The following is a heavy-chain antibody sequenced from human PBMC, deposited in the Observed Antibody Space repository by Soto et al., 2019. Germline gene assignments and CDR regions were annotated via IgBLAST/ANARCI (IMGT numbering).Heavy chain of an antibody. D-gene: IGHD3-16*01. CDR2: IYHSGST. CDR3: ARGPTHV. J-gene: IGHJ4*02. CDR1: GDSISSGGYS. Sequence: SDTLSLTCTVSGDSISSGGYSWSWIRQPPGKGLEWIGYIYHSGSTYYNPSLKSRVTISVDRSKNQFSLKLSSVTAEDTAVYYCARGPTHVWGQGTLVNVSS. V-gene: IGHV4-30-2*01.